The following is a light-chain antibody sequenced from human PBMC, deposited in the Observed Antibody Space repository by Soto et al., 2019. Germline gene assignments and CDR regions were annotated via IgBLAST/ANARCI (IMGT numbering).Light chain of an antibody. V-gene: IGLV2-14*01. CDR2: DVT. CDR3: SSYTSSSTPYV. Sequence: QSALTQPASVSASPGQSITISCTGTSSDAGGYNYVSWYQQHPVKAPKLMIYDVTNRPSGVADRFSGSKAGNTASLTISGLQAEDEADYSCSSYTSSSTPYVFGTGTKVNVL. CDR1: SSDAGGYNY. J-gene: IGLJ1*01.